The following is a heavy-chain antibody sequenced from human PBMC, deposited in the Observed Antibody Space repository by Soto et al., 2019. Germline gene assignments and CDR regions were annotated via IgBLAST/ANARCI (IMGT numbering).Heavy chain of an antibody. J-gene: IGHJ3*02. Sequence: GESLKISCKGSGYSFTSYWIGWARQMPGKGLEWMGIIYPDDSDTRYSPSFQGQVTISADKSISTAYLQWSSLKASDTAMYYCARRGNYYDSSGYSSSAFDIWGQGTMVTVS. CDR1: GYSFTSYW. D-gene: IGHD3-22*01. V-gene: IGHV5-51*01. CDR3: ARRGNYYDSSGYSSSAFDI. CDR2: IYPDDSDT.